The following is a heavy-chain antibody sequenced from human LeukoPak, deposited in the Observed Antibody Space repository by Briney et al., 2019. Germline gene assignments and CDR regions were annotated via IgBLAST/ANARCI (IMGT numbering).Heavy chain of an antibody. V-gene: IGHV4-39*01. CDR2: VHSNGNT. CDR1: GGSISDSSFY. J-gene: IGHJ4*02. CDR3: ARCLATGGRVSFDY. D-gene: IGHD6-13*01. Sequence: SETLSLTCTVSGGSISDSSFYWGWIRQSPGKGLEWIGSVHSNGNTNSAPSLNSRVTLSVDTSKTQFSLNLSSVTAADTAVYYCARCLATGGRVSFDYWGQGTLVTVSS.